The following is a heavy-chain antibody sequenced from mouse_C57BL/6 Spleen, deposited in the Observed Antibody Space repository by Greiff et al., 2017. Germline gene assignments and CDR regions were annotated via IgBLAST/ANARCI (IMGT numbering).Heavy chain of an antibody. V-gene: IGHV14-4*01. D-gene: IGHD2-4*01. CDR3: TTWDYDNY. CDR2: IDPENGDT. J-gene: IGHJ2*01. Sequence: EVQLQQSGAELVRPGASVKLSCTASGFNIKDDYMHWVKQRPEQGLEWIGWIDPENGDTEYASKFQGKATITADTSSNTAYLQLSSLTSEDTAVYYCTTWDYDNYWSQGTTLTVSS. CDR1: GFNIKDDY.